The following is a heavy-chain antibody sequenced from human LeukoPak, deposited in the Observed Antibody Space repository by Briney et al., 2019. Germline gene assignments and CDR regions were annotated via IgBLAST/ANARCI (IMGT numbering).Heavy chain of an antibody. D-gene: IGHD3-3*01. J-gene: IGHJ6*03. CDR1: GFTFDDYG. Sequence: GGSLRLSCAASGFTFDDYGMSWVRQAPGKGLEWVSGINWKGSSTGYADSVRGRFTISRDNAKNSLYLQMNSLRAEDTALYHCAKIRFGDYYYYMDVWGKGTTVTVSS. CDR3: AKIRFGDYYYYMDV. V-gene: IGHV3-20*01. CDR2: INWKGSST.